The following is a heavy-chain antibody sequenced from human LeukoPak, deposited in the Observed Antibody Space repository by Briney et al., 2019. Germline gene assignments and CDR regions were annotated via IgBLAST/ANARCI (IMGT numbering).Heavy chain of an antibody. CDR2: LPYDGSYN. V-gene: IGHV3-30*02. Sequence: GGSLRLSCLVSGVSLSSYGMHWVRQAPGKGLEWLAWLPYDGSYNLTAASLKGRFAISKDISTNTLYLDMDSLTAEDTAVYYCAAAGLGVAHWIDSWGQGTLVTVSS. J-gene: IGHJ5*01. CDR3: AAAGLGVAHWIDS. CDR1: GVSLSSYG. D-gene: IGHD2-15*01.